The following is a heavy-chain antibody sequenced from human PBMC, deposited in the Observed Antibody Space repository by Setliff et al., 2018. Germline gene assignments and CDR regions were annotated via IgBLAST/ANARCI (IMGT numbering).Heavy chain of an antibody. CDR1: GYTLTELS. CDR3: ARGIGGCSSTSCYDGYYYMDV. V-gene: IGHV1-69*13. J-gene: IGHJ6*03. D-gene: IGHD2-2*01. Sequence: SVKVSCKVSGYTLTELSMHWVRQAPGKGLEWMGGIIPIFGTANYAQKFQGRVTITADESTSTAYMELSSLRSEDTAVYYCARGIGGCSSTSCYDGYYYMDVWGKGTKVTVSS. CDR2: IIPIFGTA.